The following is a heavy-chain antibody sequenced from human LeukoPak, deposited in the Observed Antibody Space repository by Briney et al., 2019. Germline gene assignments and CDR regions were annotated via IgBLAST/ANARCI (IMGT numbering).Heavy chain of an antibody. Sequence: GGSLRLSCAASGFTFSSYSMNWVRQAPGKGLEWVSSISSSSSYMYYADSVKGRFTISRDNAKNSLYLQMNSLRAEGTAVYYCARYSGYDPLEPFDYWGQGTLVTVSS. CDR2: ISSSSSYM. J-gene: IGHJ4*02. V-gene: IGHV3-21*01. D-gene: IGHD5-12*01. CDR3: ARYSGYDPLEPFDY. CDR1: GFTFSSYS.